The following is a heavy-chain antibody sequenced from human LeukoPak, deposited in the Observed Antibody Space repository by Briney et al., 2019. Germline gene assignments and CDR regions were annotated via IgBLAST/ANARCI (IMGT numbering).Heavy chain of an antibody. J-gene: IGHJ6*03. Sequence: TGGSLCPSCAASGFTFRSSGMRWVRQPPGKGLGWVSFIRYDGSNKYYADSVKGRFTSARDNSKNTLHLQMNSLRDEDTAVYYCAKDQVGASRPYYSYYMDVWGEGTTVTVSS. V-gene: IGHV3-30*02. CDR3: AKDQVGASRPYYSYYMDV. CDR1: GFTFRSSG. D-gene: IGHD1-26*01. CDR2: IRYDGSNK.